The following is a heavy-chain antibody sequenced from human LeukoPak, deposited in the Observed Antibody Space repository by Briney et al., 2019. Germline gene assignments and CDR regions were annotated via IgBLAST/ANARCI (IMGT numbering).Heavy chain of an antibody. Sequence: GASVKVSCKASGYTFTGYYMHWVRQAPGQGLEWMGWISGYNGKTNYAQKFQGRVNMTTDTSTNTAYLELRSLRSDDTAVYYCSRGGSYWGQGTLVTVSS. J-gene: IGHJ4*02. CDR3: SRGGSY. V-gene: IGHV1-18*04. CDR1: GYTFTGYY. D-gene: IGHD3-16*01. CDR2: ISGYNGKT.